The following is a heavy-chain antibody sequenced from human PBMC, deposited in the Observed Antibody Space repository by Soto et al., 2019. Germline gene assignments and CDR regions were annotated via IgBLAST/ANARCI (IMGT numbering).Heavy chain of an antibody. V-gene: IGHV1-69*13. D-gene: IGHD3-9*01. CDR3: ASPTYYDILTGGHYYYYYGMDV. J-gene: IGHJ6*02. Sequence: SVKVSCKASGGTFSSYAISWVRQAPGQGLEWMGGIIPIFGTANYAQKFQGRVTITADESTSTAYMELSSLRSEDTAVYYCASPTYYDILTGGHYYYYYGMDVWGQGTTVTVSS. CDR1: GGTFSSYA. CDR2: IIPIFGTA.